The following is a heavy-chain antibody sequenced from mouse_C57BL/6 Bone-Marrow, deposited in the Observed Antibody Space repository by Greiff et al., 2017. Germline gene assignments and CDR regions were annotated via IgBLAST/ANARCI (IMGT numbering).Heavy chain of an antibody. D-gene: IGHD2-5*01. CDR1: GYTFTSYW. CDR3: ARRRACYSNYDAMDY. J-gene: IGHJ4*01. CDR2: IYPSASET. Sequence: QVQLQQPGAELVRPGSSVKLSCKASGYTFTSYWMDWVKQRPGQGLEWIGNIYPSASETHYNQKFKDKATLTVAKSSSTAYMQLSSLTSADSAVYYCARRRACYSNYDAMDYWGRGTSVTVSA. V-gene: IGHV1-61*01.